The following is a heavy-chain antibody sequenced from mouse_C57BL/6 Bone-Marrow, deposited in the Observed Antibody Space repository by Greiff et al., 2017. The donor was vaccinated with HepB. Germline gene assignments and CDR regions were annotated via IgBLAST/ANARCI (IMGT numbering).Heavy chain of an antibody. J-gene: IGHJ2*01. V-gene: IGHV5-17*01. CDR3: ARGKVYFDY. CDR1: GFTFSDYG. Sequence: EVQRVESGGGLVKPGGSLKLSCAASGFTFSDYGMPWVRQAPEKGLEWVAYISSGSSTIYYADTVKGRFTISRDNAKNTLFLQMTSLRSEDTAMYYCARGKVYFDYWGQGTTLTVSS. CDR2: ISSGSSTI. D-gene: IGHD1-3*01.